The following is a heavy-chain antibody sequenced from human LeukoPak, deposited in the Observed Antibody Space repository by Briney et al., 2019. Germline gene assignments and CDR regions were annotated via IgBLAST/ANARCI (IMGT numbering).Heavy chain of an antibody. CDR1: GFTFSSYA. J-gene: IGHJ4*02. CDR3: ARDQEPVWGGIVDY. V-gene: IGHV3-23*01. D-gene: IGHD3-16*01. CDR2: ISGSGGGT. Sequence: GGSLRLSCAASGFTFSSYAMSWVRQAPGKGLEWVSAISGSGGGTYYADSVKGRFTISRDNAKNTLYLQMNSLRAEDTAVYYCARDQEPVWGGIVDYWGQGTLVTVSS.